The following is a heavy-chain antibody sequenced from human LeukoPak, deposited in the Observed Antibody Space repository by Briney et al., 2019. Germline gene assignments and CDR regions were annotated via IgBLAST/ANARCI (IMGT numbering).Heavy chain of an antibody. CDR2: ISGSGGGT. CDR1: GVTFSSYV. Sequence: GGSLRLSCEASGVTFSSYVMSWVRQAPGKGPEWVSGISGSGGGTYYADFVKGRFAISRDNSKNTLYLQMNSLRAEDSALYYCVQEGLRGLAFDVWGQGTRVTVSS. CDR3: VQEGLRGLAFDV. J-gene: IGHJ3*01. V-gene: IGHV3-23*01.